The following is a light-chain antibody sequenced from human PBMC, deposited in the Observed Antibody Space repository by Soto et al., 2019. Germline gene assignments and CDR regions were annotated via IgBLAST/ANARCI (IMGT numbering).Light chain of an antibody. Sequence: DIQLTQSPSFLSASVGDRVTITCRASQGIGSYLAWYQQKPGKAPNLLIYVASTLQNGVASRFSGSGSATLFTLTVSSLQPEDFATYYCQQVIRYPYTVGQGPKLEIK. CDR1: QGIGSY. J-gene: IGKJ2*01. CDR2: VAS. V-gene: IGKV1-9*01. CDR3: QQVIRYPYT.